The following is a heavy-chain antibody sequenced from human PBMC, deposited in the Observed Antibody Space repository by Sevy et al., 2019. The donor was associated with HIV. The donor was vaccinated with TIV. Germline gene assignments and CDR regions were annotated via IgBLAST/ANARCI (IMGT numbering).Heavy chain of an antibody. Sequence: GGSLRLSCAASGFTFSSYDMHWVRQAPGKGLEWVAAIWYDGSNKYYADSVKGRFTISRDNSKNTLYLQMNSLRAEDTAVYYCARWFGELFDPTDYYYYGMDVWGQGTTVTVSS. CDR3: ARWFGELFDPTDYYYYGMDV. J-gene: IGHJ6*02. D-gene: IGHD3-10*01. V-gene: IGHV3-33*01. CDR1: GFTFSSYD. CDR2: IWYDGSNK.